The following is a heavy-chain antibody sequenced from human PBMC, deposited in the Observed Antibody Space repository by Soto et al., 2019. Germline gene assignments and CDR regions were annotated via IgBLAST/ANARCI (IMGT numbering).Heavy chain of an antibody. Sequence: QVHLQESGPGLVKPSQTLSLTCTVSGGSIISGGYYWSWIRQHPGKGLEWIGYICYNGSHYYNPPLKSRVTISLDTSKNQFSMSMRSETAADTAVYYCARGVRRYSGYDPPDYWGQGTLVTVSS. J-gene: IGHJ4*02. CDR3: ARGVRRYSGYDPPDY. CDR2: ICYNGSH. D-gene: IGHD5-12*01. CDR1: GGSIISGGYY. V-gene: IGHV4-31*03.